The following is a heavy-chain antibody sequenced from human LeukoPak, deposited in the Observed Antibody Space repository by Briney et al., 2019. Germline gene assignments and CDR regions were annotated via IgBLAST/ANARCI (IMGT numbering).Heavy chain of an antibody. V-gene: IGHV3-7*01. CDR1: GFTFSSYW. CDR2: IKHDGSEK. D-gene: IGHD4-17*01. CDR3: ARDWDYGDFGTNGYYFDY. Sequence: GGSLRLSSASSGFTFSSYWMSWVRQAPGKGLEWVANIKHDGSEKYYVESVKGRFTISRDNAKNSLYLQMNSLRAADTAVYYCARDWDYGDFGTNGYYFDYWGQGTLVTVSS. J-gene: IGHJ4*02.